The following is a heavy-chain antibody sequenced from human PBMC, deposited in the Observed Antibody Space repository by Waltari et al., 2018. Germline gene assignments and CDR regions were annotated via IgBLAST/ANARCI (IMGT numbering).Heavy chain of an antibody. D-gene: IGHD3-16*01. V-gene: IGHV3-48*03. CDR3: AREPPPLGGGGFDI. CDR2: ISSSGSTI. CDR1: GFPFSSFE. J-gene: IGHJ3*02. Sequence: EVQLVESGGGLVQPGGSLRLSCAASGFPFSSFEMKLVGQAPGKGLEWVSYISSSGSTIYYADSVKGRFTISRDNAKNSLYLQMNSLRAEDTAVYYCAREPPPLGGGGFDIWGQGTMVTVSS.